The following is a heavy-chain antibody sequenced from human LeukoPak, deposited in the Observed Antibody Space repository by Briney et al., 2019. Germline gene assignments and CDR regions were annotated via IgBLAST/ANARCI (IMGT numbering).Heavy chain of an antibody. CDR2: IYTSGST. Sequence: SQTLSLTCTVSGGSISSGSYYWSWIRQPAGKGLEWIGRIYTSGSTNYNPSLKSRVTISVDTSKNQFSLKLSSVTAADTAVYYCARDDFWSGYPSTSYYYYYMDVWGKGTTVTVSS. D-gene: IGHD3-3*01. CDR3: ARDDFWSGYPSTSYYYYYMDV. J-gene: IGHJ6*03. V-gene: IGHV4-61*02. CDR1: GGSISSGSYY.